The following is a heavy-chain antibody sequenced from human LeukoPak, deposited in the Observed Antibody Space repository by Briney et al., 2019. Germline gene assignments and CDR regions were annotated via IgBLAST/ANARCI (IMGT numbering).Heavy chain of an antibody. D-gene: IGHD2-2*03. Sequence: GGSLRLSCAASGFTFSSYAMSWVRQAPGKGLEWVSAISGSGGSTYYADSVKGRFTISRDNSKNTRYLQMNSLRAEDTAVYYCAKDLFGYCSSTSCYARYFQHWGQGTMVTVSS. CDR1: GFTFSSYA. J-gene: IGHJ1*01. V-gene: IGHV3-23*01. CDR3: AKDLFGYCSSTSCYARYFQH. CDR2: ISGSGGST.